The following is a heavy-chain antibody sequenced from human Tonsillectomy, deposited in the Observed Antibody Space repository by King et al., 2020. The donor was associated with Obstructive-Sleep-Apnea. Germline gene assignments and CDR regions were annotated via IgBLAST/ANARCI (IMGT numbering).Heavy chain of an antibody. CDR3: ARDLTRYLDWSPPV. CDR1: GFNVSSNY. Sequence: DVQLVESGGGLVQPGGSLRLSCAASGFNVSSNYMSWVRQAPGKGLEWVSIIYSGGTPYYADSVKGRFIISRDNSKNTLYLQMNSLRAEDTTVYYCARDLTRYLDWSPPVWGQGTLVTVSS. CDR2: IYSGGTP. D-gene: IGHD3-9*01. J-gene: IGHJ4*02. V-gene: IGHV3-66*01.